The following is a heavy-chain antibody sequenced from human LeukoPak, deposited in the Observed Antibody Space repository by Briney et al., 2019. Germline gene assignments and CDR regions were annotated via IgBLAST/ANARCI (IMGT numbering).Heavy chain of an antibody. J-gene: IGHJ4*02. V-gene: IGHV5-51*01. CDR1: GYSFISHW. CDR2: IYPGDSDT. D-gene: IGHD1-26*01. CDR3: ARCSGSSRPLDQ. Sequence: GESLKISCEGSGYSFISHWIAWVRHMPGKGLEWMGIIYPGDSDTRYSPSFQGQVTISADKSISTAYPQWSSLKASDTAIYYCARCSGSSRPLDQWGQGTLVTVSS.